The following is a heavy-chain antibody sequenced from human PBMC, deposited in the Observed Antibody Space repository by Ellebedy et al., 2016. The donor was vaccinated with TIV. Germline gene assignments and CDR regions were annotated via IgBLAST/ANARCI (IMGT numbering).Heavy chain of an antibody. V-gene: IGHV3-30*02. CDR3: TKDDDDCISH. J-gene: IGHJ4*02. D-gene: IGHD3-22*01. CDR2: SRYDGGNE. Sequence: GESLKISCVGSGFTSYKYGMHWVRQAPGKGLEWVAFSRYDGGNEFYADSVKGRFTISRDNSRNTLYLQMNSLRTEETAVYYCTKDDDDCISHWGQGTVVTVSS. CDR1: GFTSYKYG.